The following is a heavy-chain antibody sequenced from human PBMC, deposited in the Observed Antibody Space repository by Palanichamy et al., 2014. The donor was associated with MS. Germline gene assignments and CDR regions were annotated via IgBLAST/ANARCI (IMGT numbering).Heavy chain of an antibody. V-gene: IGHV4-4*07. CDR3: ARDDTTSLDY. CDR1: GGSISNKY. CDR2: ISASGST. D-gene: IGHD4-17*01. J-gene: IGHJ4*02. Sequence: QVQLQESGPGLVKPSETLSLTCTVSGGSISNKYWSWIRQPAGKGLEWIGRISASGSTNHNPSLKSRVTMSIDTSKNQFSLKLDSVTAADTAVFYCARDDTTSLDYWGQGTLVTVSS.